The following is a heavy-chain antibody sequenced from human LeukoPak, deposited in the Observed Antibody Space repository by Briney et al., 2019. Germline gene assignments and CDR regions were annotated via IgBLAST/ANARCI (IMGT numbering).Heavy chain of an antibody. Sequence: GGTLRLSCAASGFIFRNYGMNWVRQPPGKGLEWVSGVSPNGETAYYADSVKGRFTISRDNSKNMVYLQVRSLRAEDTAVYYCAKDLGRIQFGYWGQGALVTVSS. V-gene: IGHV3-23*01. D-gene: IGHD5-18*01. J-gene: IGHJ4*02. CDR3: AKDLGRIQFGY. CDR1: GFIFRNYG. CDR2: VSPNGETA.